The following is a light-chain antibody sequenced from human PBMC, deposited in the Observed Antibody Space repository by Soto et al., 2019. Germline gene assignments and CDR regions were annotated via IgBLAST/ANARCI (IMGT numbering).Light chain of an antibody. J-gene: IGKJ2*01. V-gene: IGKV1-5*01. CDR1: QSITYW. Sequence: DIQMTQSPSSLAASVGDRVTITCRASQSITYWLAWYQQKPGRAPKLLIYDVFNLQSGVPSRLSCRGSGTEFTLTISSLQPDDSATYYCQQYHSLSFTFGQGTKLEI. CDR3: QQYHSLSFT. CDR2: DVF.